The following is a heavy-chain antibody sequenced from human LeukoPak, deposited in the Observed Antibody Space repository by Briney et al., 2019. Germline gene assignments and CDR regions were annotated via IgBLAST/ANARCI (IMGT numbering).Heavy chain of an antibody. Sequence: PSETLSLTCTVSGGSISTITYYWGWIRQPPGKGLEWIGSIYHSGSTYYNPSLKSRVTISVDTSKNQFSLKLSSVTAADTAVYYCARQVRVRGSGSYSYYYYMDVWGKGTTVTISS. V-gene: IGHV4-39*01. J-gene: IGHJ6*03. CDR1: GGSISTITYY. CDR2: IYHSGST. CDR3: ARQVRVRGSGSYSYYYYMDV. D-gene: IGHD3-10*01.